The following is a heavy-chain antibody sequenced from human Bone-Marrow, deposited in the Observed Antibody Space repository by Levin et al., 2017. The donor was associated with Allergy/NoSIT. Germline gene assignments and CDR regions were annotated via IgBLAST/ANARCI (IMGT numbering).Heavy chain of an antibody. V-gene: IGHV3-53*01. CDR2: IYSSGST. CDR3: ARVDIVILPATNSFDL. D-gene: IGHD2-2*03. Sequence: GESLKISCAASGFTVSSNYMTWVRQAPGKGLQWVSVIYSSGSTYYADSVKGRFTISRDNAKNTLYLQMNGLTAEDTASDYCARVDIVILPATNSFDLWGQGTMVTVSS. J-gene: IGHJ3*01. CDR1: GFTVSSNY.